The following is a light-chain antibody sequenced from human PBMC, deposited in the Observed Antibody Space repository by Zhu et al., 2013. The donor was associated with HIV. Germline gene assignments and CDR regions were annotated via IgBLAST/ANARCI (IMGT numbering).Light chain of an antibody. CDR3: QQLNSYPYT. CDR1: QTIGSY. CDR2: AAS. V-gene: IGKV1-39*01. Sequence: DTQMTQSPSSLSASVGDRVTITCRASQTIGSYLHWYQQKPGKAPKVLIYAASTLQSGVPSRFSGSGSGTDFTLTISRLQPEDFATYYCQQLNSYPYTFGQGTKLQIK. J-gene: IGKJ2*01.